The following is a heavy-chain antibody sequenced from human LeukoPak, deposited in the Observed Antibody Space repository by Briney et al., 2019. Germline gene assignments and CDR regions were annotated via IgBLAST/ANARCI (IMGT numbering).Heavy chain of an antibody. CDR2: INPNSGAT. D-gene: IGHD5-24*01. Sequence: GASVKVSCTASGYTFTGYYMHWVRHAPGHGLEWMGWINPNSGATTYAQKFQGRVTMTRDTSISTAYMELSRLRSDDTAVYYCARGEDGYNFDYWGQGTLVTVSS. CDR1: GYTFTGYY. V-gene: IGHV1-2*02. J-gene: IGHJ4*02. CDR3: ARGEDGYNFDY.